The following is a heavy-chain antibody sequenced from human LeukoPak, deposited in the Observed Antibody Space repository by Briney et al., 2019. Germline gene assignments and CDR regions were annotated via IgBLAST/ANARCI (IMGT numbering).Heavy chain of an antibody. D-gene: IGHD1-1*01. CDR2: IQTDGST. J-gene: IGHJ5*01. Sequence: GGSLTLSCAASGFTFTNFWMNWVRQTPGKGLMWVSRIQTDGSTRYAESVKGRFTISRDNAKNTVYLQMNTLSAEDTALYYCARGLHWNDFNWFDSWGQGTLVTVSS. V-gene: IGHV3-74*01. CDR1: GFTFTNFW. CDR3: ARGLHWNDFNWFDS.